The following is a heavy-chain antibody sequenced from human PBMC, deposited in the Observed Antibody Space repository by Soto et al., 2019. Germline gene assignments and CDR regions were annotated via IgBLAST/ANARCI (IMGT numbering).Heavy chain of an antibody. CDR3: AREWGSDYYNSGGPLGP. J-gene: IGHJ5*02. D-gene: IGHD3-10*01. Sequence: GGSLRLSCAASGFIVSNNYMSWVRQAPGKGLEWVSVIFSDGSTYYTDSVRGRFSISRDNSKNTVFLQMNSLRAEDTAVYYCAREWGSDYYNSGGPLGPWGQGTLVTVSS. V-gene: IGHV3-66*01. CDR1: GFIVSNNY. CDR2: IFSDGST.